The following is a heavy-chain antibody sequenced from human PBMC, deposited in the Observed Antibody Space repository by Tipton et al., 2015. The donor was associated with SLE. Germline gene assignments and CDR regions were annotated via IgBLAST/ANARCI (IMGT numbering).Heavy chain of an antibody. CDR3: AKFTMTLVIIKYEAFDI. Sequence: TLSLTCTVSGGSINDYYWNWLRQPAGKGLEWIGRIYTSGSTNYSPSLKNRVTMSVDTSSNQFSLKLNSVTAADTAVYYCAKFTMTLVIIKYEAFDIWGQGTLVTVSS. V-gene: IGHV4-4*07. CDR1: GGSINDYY. D-gene: IGHD3-22*01. J-gene: IGHJ3*02. CDR2: IYTSGST.